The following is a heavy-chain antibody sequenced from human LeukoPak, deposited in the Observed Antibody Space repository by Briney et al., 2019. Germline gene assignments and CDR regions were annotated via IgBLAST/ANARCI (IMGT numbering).Heavy chain of an antibody. CDR3: ARDTAPENPYSIGLQDAFDI. D-gene: IGHD6-19*01. CDR1: GFTFSSYS. J-gene: IGHJ3*02. V-gene: IGHV3-21*01. Sequence: GGSLRLSCAASGFTFSSYSMNWVRQAPGKGLEWVSSISSSSSYIYYADSVKGRFTISRDNAKNSLYLQMNSLRAEDTAVYYCARDTAPENPYSIGLQDAFDIWGQGTMVTVSS. CDR2: ISSSSSYI.